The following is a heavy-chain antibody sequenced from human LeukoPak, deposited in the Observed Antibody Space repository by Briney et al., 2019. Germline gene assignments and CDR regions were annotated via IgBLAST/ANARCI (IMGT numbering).Heavy chain of an antibody. CDR1: GGSFSGYY. V-gene: IGHV4-34*01. CDR3: ARGRHNWFDP. CDR2: INHSGST. Sequence: SETLPLTCAVYGGSFSGYYWSWIRQPPGKGLEWIGEINHSGSTNYNPSLKSRVTISVDTSKNQFSLKLSSVTAADTAVYYCARGRHNWFDPWGQGTLVTVSS. J-gene: IGHJ5*02.